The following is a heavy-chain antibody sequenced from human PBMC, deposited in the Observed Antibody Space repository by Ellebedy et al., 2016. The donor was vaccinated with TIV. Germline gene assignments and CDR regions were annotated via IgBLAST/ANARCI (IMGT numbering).Heavy chain of an antibody. Sequence: SQTLSLTCAISGDSVSSNSAAWNWIRQSPSRGLEWLGRTYYRSKWYNDYAVSVKSRITINPDTSKNQFSLQLNSVTPEDTAVYYCARDRLIETPYSSSWYFDYWGQGTLVTVSS. J-gene: IGHJ4*02. CDR3: ARDRLIETPYSSSWYFDY. V-gene: IGHV6-1*01. D-gene: IGHD6-13*01. CDR2: TYYRSKWYN. CDR1: GDSVSSNSAA.